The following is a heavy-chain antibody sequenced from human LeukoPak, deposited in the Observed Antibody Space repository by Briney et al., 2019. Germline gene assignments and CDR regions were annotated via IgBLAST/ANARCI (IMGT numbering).Heavy chain of an antibody. CDR2: ISGSGGST. V-gene: IGHV3-23*01. J-gene: IGHJ4*02. CDR1: GFTFSSYA. CDR3: AKAGRGWYYFDY. D-gene: IGHD6-19*01. Sequence: PGGSLRLSCAASGFTFSSYATSWVRQAPGKGLEWVSAISGSGGSTYYADSVKGRFTISRDNSKNTLYLQMNSLRAEDTAVYYCAKAGRGWYYFDYWGQGTLVTVSS.